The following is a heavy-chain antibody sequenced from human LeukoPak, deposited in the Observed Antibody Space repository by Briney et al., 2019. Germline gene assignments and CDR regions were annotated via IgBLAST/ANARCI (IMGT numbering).Heavy chain of an antibody. D-gene: IGHD1-14*01. Sequence: SGGSLRLSCVASGLTFSTFAMSWVRQAPGKGLEWVSGINSGGDRTYYADSVKGRFTISRDNSKSTLYLQINSLRAEDTAIYYCTKGGPTGTRPLYWGQGALITVSS. J-gene: IGHJ4*02. CDR2: INSGGDRT. CDR3: TKGGPTGTRPLY. CDR1: GLTFSTFA. V-gene: IGHV3-23*01.